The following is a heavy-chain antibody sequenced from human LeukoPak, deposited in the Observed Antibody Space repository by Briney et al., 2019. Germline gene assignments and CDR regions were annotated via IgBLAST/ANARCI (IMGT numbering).Heavy chain of an antibody. CDR1: GYTFTGYY. CDR3: ARRVAVARRDAFDI. D-gene: IGHD6-19*01. V-gene: IGHV1-2*02. CDR2: INPDSGGT. Sequence: ASVKVSCKASGYTFTGYYIHWVRQAPGQGLEWMGWINPDSGGTNYAQKFQGRVTVTRDTSISTAYLDVSSLRSDDTAVYYCARRVAVARRDAFDIWGQGTMVTVSS. J-gene: IGHJ3*02.